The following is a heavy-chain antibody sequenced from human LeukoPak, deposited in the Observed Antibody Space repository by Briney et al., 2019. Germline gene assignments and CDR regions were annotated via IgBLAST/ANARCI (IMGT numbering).Heavy chain of an antibody. CDR2: ISHSGST. CDR3: ARWEGAY. Sequence: PSETLSLTCAVYGGSFSGYYWSWIRQPPGKGLEWIGEISHSGSTNYNPSLKSRVTISVDTSKNQFSLKLSSVTAADTAVYYCARWEGAYWGQGTLVTVSS. V-gene: IGHV4-34*01. J-gene: IGHJ4*02. D-gene: IGHD1-26*01. CDR1: GGSFSGYY.